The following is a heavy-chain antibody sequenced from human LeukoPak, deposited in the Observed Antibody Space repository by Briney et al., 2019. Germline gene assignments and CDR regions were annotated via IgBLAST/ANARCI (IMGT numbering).Heavy chain of an antibody. Sequence: PGGSLRLSCAASGFTFSSYAMNWVRQAPGRGLEGVSYIGPSVTAMYYADSVKGRFTISRDNAKNSLYLQMNSLRAEDTAVYYCAELGITMIGGVWGKGTTVTISS. CDR3: AELGITMIGGV. CDR1: GFTFSSYA. D-gene: IGHD3-10*02. CDR2: IGPSVTAM. J-gene: IGHJ6*04. V-gene: IGHV3-48*03.